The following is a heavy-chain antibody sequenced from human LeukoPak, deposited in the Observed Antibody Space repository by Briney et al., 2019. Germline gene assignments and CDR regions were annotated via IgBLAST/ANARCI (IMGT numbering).Heavy chain of an antibody. CDR3: ATPRIAAAGLFDY. J-gene: IGHJ4*02. Sequence: SVKVSCKASGGTFSSYAISWVRQAPGQGLEWMGGIIPIFGTANYAQKFQGRVTITTDESTSTAYMELSSLSSEDTAVYYCATPRIAAAGLFDYWGQGTLVTVSS. CDR2: IIPIFGTA. D-gene: IGHD6-13*01. CDR1: GGTFSSYA. V-gene: IGHV1-69*05.